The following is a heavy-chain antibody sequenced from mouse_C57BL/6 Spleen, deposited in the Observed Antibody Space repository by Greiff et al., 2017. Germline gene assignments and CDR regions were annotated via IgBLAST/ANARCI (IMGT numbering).Heavy chain of an antibody. Sequence: EVHLVESGGGLVKPGGSLKLSCAASGFTFSSYAMSWVRQTPEKRLEWVATISDGGSYTYYPENVKGRFTISRDNAKSKLYLQMSHLKSEDTAMYYCARGYGNYLAGFAYWGQGTLVTVSA. CDR1: GFTFSSYA. CDR2: ISDGGSYT. D-gene: IGHD2-1*01. J-gene: IGHJ3*01. CDR3: ARGYGNYLAGFAY. V-gene: IGHV5-4*01.